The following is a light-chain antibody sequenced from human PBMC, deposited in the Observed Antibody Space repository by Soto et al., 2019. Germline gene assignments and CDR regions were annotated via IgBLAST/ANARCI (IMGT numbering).Light chain of an antibody. CDR1: QSVSSY. CDR2: GAS. Sequence: EIVLTQSPATLSLSPGERATLSCRASQSVSSYLAWYQQKPGQAPRLLIYGASNRATGIPARFSGSGSGTDFTLTISSLEPEDFAVYYCQQRRNWPPTFGQGTKV. V-gene: IGKV3-11*01. J-gene: IGKJ1*01. CDR3: QQRRNWPPT.